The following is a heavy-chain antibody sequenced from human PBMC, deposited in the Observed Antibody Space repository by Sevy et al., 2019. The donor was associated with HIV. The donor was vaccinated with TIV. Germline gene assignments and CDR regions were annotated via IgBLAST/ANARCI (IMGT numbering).Heavy chain of an antibody. D-gene: IGHD6-13*01. CDR3: ATHAGIAVAGRVFDY. CDR2: IRNKADSYTT. J-gene: IGHJ4*02. Sequence: GGSLRLSCAASGFTFSDHYMEWVRQAPGKGLEWVGRIRNKADSYTTEYAASVKGRFTISRDDSKKSLYLLMNSLKTEDTAVYYCATHAGIAVAGRVFDYWGQGTLVTVSS. V-gene: IGHV3-72*01. CDR1: GFTFSDHY.